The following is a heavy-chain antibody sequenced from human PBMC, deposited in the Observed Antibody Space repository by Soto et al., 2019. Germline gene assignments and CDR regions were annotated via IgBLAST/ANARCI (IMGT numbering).Heavy chain of an antibody. Sequence: EVQLVESGGSLVQPGESLRLSCAASGFTISTYWMHWGRQVPGKGLVWVSRIKRDGGVTNYVDSVAGRFTVSRANSKNTVYRQINHLRAADTGLYFCARDPDRGRNGFDTFGQGTMVTVSS. CDR3: ARDPDRGRNGFDT. CDR2: IKRDGGVT. V-gene: IGHV3-74*01. J-gene: IGHJ5*02. D-gene: IGHD2-15*01. CDR1: GFTISTYW.